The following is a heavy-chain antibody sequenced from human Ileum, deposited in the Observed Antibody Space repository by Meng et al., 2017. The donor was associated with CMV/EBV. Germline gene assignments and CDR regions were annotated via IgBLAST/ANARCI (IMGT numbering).Heavy chain of an antibody. CDR2: INNRGST. D-gene: IGHD3-3*01. J-gene: IGHJ4*02. Sequence: QWQRQQWGTGQFTPLQTLSSVSAVHNSAFSDYYWTWIRQPPGKGLEWIGEINNRGSTNYNPSLKSRVTISIDTSRNQFSLKLTSMTAADTAVYYCARASPQRRFLSYWGQGTLVTVSS. CDR3: ARASPQRRFLSY. CDR1: NSAFSDYY. V-gene: IGHV4-34*01.